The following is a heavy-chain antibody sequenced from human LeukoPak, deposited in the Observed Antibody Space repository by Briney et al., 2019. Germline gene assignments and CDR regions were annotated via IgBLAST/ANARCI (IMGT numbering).Heavy chain of an antibody. CDR1: GGSISSYY. V-gene: IGHV4-59*08. J-gene: IGHJ4*02. CDR3: ARRYGGTSGHFDY. D-gene: IGHD4-23*01. CDR2: IHYSGST. Sequence: SETLSLTCTVSGGSISSYYWSWIRQPPGKGLEWVGYIHYSGSTNYNPSLRSRVTMSADTSKNQISLNLSSVTAADTAVYYCARRYGGTSGHFDYWGQGTLVTVSS.